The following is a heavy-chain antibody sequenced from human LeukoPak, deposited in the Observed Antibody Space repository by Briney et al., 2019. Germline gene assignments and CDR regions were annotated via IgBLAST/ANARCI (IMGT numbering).Heavy chain of an antibody. V-gene: IGHV1-8*01. CDR3: ARAAYYDFWSGYYSYGMDV. Sequence: ASVKVSCKASGYTFTSYDINWVRQATGQGLEWMGWMNPNSDNTGYAQKFQGRVTMTRNTSISTAYMELSSLRSEDTAVYYCARAAYYDFWSGYYSYGMDVWGQGTTVTVSS. CDR2: MNPNSDNT. D-gene: IGHD3-3*01. CDR1: GYTFTSYD. J-gene: IGHJ6*02.